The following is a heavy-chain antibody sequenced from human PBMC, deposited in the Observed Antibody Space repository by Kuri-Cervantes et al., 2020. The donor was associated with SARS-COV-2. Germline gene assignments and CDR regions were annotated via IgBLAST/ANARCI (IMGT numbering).Heavy chain of an antibody. D-gene: IGHD5-18*01. J-gene: IGHJ6*02. CDR1: GYTFTSYY. CDR3: ARVGGNNYGPADYLGMDV. CDR2: INGNGGST. Sequence: ASVKVSCKASGYTFTSYYMHWVRQAPGQGLEWRGIINGNGGSTSYAQKFQGRVTMTRDTSTSNFYMELSSLRSEDTAVYYCARVGGNNYGPADYLGMDVWGQGTTVTVSS. V-gene: IGHV1-46*01.